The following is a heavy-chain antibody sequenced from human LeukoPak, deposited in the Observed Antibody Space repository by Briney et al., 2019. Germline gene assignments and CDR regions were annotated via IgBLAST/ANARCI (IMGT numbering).Heavy chain of an antibody. V-gene: IGHV4-34*01. D-gene: IGHD6-6*01. Sequence: TSETLSLTCAVYGGSFSGYYWSWIRQPPGKGLEWIGEINHSGSTNYNPSLKSRVTISVDTSKNQFSLKLSSVTAADTAVYYCARGRSSIAARLTQRMIVGTSFDYWGQGTLVTVSS. CDR1: GGSFSGYY. J-gene: IGHJ4*02. CDR3: ARGRSSIAARLTQRMIVGTSFDY. CDR2: INHSGST.